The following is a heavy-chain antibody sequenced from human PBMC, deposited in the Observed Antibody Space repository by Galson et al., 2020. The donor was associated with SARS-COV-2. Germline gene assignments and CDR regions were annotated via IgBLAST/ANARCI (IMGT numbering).Heavy chain of an antibody. CDR2: STSVGTS. V-gene: IGHV3-23*01. D-gene: IGHD3-10*01. Sequence: GESLKISCAASGFSFSSYAMPWVRQAPGKGLEWVSLSTSVGTSYYAHSVEGRLTTFRDKSKNTLFLQMHSLRADDSAMYYCAKTGDYYGSGAYYSYFYYMDVWGKGTTVTVAS. J-gene: IGHJ6*03. CDR3: AKTGDYYGSGAYYSYFYYMDV. CDR1: GFSFSSYA.